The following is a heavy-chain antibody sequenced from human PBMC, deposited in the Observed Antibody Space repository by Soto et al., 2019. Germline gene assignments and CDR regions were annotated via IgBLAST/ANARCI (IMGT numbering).Heavy chain of an antibody. CDR2: ISGPGSVI. CDR1: GFTFSDYY. J-gene: IGHJ3*01. V-gene: IGHV3-11*01. CDR3: ARGKYPGAVDV. Sequence: QMQLVESGGGLARSGGSLKLSCVSSGFTFSDYYMHWMRQAPGKGLEWVSYISGPGSVISYADSVKGRFTISRDNAKDSLFLQVNSLRAEDTALYYCARGKYPGAVDVWGQGTMVTVSS.